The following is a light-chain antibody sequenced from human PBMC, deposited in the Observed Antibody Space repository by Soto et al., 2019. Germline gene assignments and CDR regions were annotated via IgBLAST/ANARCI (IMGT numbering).Light chain of an antibody. CDR2: DVS. V-gene: IGLV2-11*01. Sequence: QSALTQPRSVSGSPGQSVTISCTGTSSDVGGYNYVSWYQQHPGKAPKLMIYDVSKRPSGVPDRFSGSKSGNTASLTISGLQAEDEADYYCCSDPGSYDAFGTGTKLTVL. J-gene: IGLJ1*01. CDR3: CSDPGSYDA. CDR1: SSDVGGYNY.